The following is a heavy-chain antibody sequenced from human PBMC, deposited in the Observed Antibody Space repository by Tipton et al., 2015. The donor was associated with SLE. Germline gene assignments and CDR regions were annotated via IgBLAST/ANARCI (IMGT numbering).Heavy chain of an antibody. J-gene: IGHJ4*02. Sequence: SGFTFSSYGMHWVRQAPGKGLEWVAVIWYDGGNKYYADSVKGRFTISRDNSKNTLYLQMNSLRAEDTAVYYCARWGTGDCFDYWGQGTLVTVSS. CDR1: GFTFSSYG. D-gene: IGHD7-27*01. CDR2: IWYDGGNK. CDR3: ARWGTGDCFDY. V-gene: IGHV3-33*01.